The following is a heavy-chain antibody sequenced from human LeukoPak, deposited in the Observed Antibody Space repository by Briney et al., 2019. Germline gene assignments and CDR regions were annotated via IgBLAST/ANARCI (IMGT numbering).Heavy chain of an antibody. CDR1: GGSVNSYY. Sequence: SETLSLTCTISGGSVNSYYWSWIRQPPGKGLEWIGCFYFSGSTNYNPSLNSRVTISADTSKNQFYLKLSSVTAADTAVYYCAKDLYGDYQSDYWGQGTLVIVSS. CDR2: FYFSGST. J-gene: IGHJ4*02. V-gene: IGHV4-59*02. D-gene: IGHD4-17*01. CDR3: AKDLYGDYQSDY.